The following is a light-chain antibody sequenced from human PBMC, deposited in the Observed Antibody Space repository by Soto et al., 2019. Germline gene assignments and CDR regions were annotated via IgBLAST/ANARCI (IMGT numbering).Light chain of an antibody. CDR1: SYNIGKNL. V-gene: IGLV1-47*01. J-gene: IGLJ3*02. CDR2: KTD. Sequence: QLVLTQPPSASGTPGQRVTIFCSGGSYNIGKNLVYWYQQRPGTAPKLLIFKTDARPSGVPERFSGSNSGSSASLAISGLRSEDEADYFCAAWDDSLSAWVFGGGTKLTVL. CDR3: AAWDDSLSAWV.